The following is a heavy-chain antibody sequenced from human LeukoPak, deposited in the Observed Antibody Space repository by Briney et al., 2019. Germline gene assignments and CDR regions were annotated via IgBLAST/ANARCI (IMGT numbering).Heavy chain of an antibody. Sequence: GSSVKVSCLCCGWIFRHYAITWLRQAPGKGLEWMGRIIPILGIANYAQKFQGRVTIIADKSTSTDYMELSSLRSEDTAVYYCARDLYSGHEGNAFDIWGQGTMVTVSS. CDR1: GWIFRHYA. J-gene: IGHJ3*02. V-gene: IGHV1-69*04. CDR3: ARDLYSGHEGNAFDI. D-gene: IGHD5-12*01. CDR2: IIPILGIA.